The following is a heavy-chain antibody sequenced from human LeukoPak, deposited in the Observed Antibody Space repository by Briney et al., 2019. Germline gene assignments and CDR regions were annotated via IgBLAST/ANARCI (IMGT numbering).Heavy chain of an antibody. CDR2: IYSGGST. V-gene: IGHV3-66*01. Sequence: GGSLRLSCAASGFTVSSNYMSWVRQAPGKGLEWVSVIYSGGSTYYAYSVKGRFTISRDNSKNTLYLQMNSLRAEVTAMYYCASDYYDSSGALGYWGQGTLVTVSS. J-gene: IGHJ4*02. CDR1: GFTVSSNY. D-gene: IGHD3-22*01. CDR3: ASDYYDSSGALGY.